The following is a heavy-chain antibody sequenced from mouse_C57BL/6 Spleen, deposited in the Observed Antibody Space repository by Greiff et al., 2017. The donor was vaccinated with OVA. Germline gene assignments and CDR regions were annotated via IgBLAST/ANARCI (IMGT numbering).Heavy chain of an antibody. CDR3: ARDVTTVVADYFDY. V-gene: IGHV1-26*01. CDR2: INPNNGGT. Sequence: VQLQQSGPELVKPGASVKISCKASGYTFTDYYMNWVKQSHGKSLEWIGDINPNNGGTSYNQKFKGKATLTVDKSSSTAYMELRSLTSEDSAVYYCARDVTTVVADYFDYWGQGTTLTVSS. CDR1: GYTFTDYY. D-gene: IGHD1-1*01. J-gene: IGHJ2*01.